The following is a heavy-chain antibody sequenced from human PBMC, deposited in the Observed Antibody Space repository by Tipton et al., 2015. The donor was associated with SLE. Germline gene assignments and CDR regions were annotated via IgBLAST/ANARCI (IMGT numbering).Heavy chain of an antibody. V-gene: IGHV4-39*01. CDR1: GGSISGSSHY. D-gene: IGHD6-19*01. J-gene: IGHJ4*02. CDR2: IYYSGTT. CDR3: AGTPWLVRFEY. Sequence: TLSLTYSVSGGSISGSSHYWGWFRQSPGKGLAWLGSIYYSGTTYYNPPLKSRVTISVDTSKNQIALKLRSVTAADTAVYYCAGTPWLVRFEYWGQGTLVNVSP.